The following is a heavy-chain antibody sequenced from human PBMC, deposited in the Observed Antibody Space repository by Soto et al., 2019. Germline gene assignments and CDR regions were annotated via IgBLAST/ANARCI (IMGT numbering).Heavy chain of an antibody. D-gene: IGHD2-15*01. V-gene: IGHV3-23*01. J-gene: IGHJ3*01. CDR2: VSENGGSRGGT. CDR3: ASAKAVVVAALGV. Sequence: EVQLLESGGDLVQPGGSLRLSCTASGFTFSRFVMNWVRQAPGQGLEWVAGVSENGGSRGGTYYADSMKGRFTISRDNSKNTLYLQMDSLTGADTAIYYCASAKAVVVAALGVWGQGTMVTVSS. CDR1: GFTFSRFV.